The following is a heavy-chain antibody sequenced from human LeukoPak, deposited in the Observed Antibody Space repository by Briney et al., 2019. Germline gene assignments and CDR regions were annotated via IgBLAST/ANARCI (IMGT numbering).Heavy chain of an antibody. V-gene: IGHV4-59*11. Sequence: SETLSLTCTVSGGSISSHYWSWIRQPPGKGLEWIGYIYYSGSTNYNPSLKSRVTISVDTSKNQFSLKLSSVTAADTAVYYCARVPGHDILTGYYLPYYYYTDVWGKGTTVTVSS. D-gene: IGHD3-9*01. CDR3: ARVPGHDILTGYYLPYYYYTDV. CDR1: GGSISSHY. J-gene: IGHJ6*03. CDR2: IYYSGST.